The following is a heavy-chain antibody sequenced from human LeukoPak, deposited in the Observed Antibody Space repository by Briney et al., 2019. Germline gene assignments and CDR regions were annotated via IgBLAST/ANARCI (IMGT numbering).Heavy chain of an antibody. CDR1: GFMFSSYA. Sequence: GGSLRLSCAASGFMFSSYAMTWVRQAPGKGLEWVSTISGSGGGTYYADSVKGRFTSSRDNSKNTLCLQMNSLRAEDTAVYFCAKGSLFGIFTGHYFDYWGQGTLVTVSS. CDR3: AKGSLFGIFTGHYFDY. V-gene: IGHV3-23*01. J-gene: IGHJ4*02. D-gene: IGHD3-9*01. CDR2: ISGSGGGT.